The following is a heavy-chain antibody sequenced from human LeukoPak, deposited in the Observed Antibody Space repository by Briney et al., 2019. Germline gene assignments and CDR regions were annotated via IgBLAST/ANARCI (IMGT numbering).Heavy chain of an antibody. CDR3: ASGAYGSGLFDY. J-gene: IGHJ4*02. CDR2: ISSSGNTI. Sequence: GGSLRLSCAASGFTINSYSMNWVRQAPGKGLEWVSYISSSGNTIYYADSVKGRFTISRDNAKNSLYLQMNSLRAEDTAVYYCASGAYGSGLFDYWGPGTLVTVSS. CDR1: GFTINSYS. V-gene: IGHV3-48*01. D-gene: IGHD3-10*01.